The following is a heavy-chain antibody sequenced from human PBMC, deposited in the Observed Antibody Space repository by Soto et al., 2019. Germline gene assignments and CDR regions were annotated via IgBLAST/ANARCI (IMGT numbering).Heavy chain of an antibody. D-gene: IGHD2-2*01. Sequence: GESLKISCXGSGYSFTSYWIGWVRQMPGKGLEWMGIIYPGDSDTRYSPSFQGQVTISADKSISTAYLQWSSLKASDTAMYYCARHASNCSSTSCAYNWFDPWGQGTLVTVSS. CDR2: IYPGDSDT. CDR3: ARHASNCSSTSCAYNWFDP. J-gene: IGHJ5*02. V-gene: IGHV5-51*01. CDR1: GYSFTSYW.